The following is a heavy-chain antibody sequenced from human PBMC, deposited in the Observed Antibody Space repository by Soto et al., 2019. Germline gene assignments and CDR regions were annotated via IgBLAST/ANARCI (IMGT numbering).Heavy chain of an antibody. D-gene: IGHD3-10*01. CDR1: GLTFSTYG. CDR2: IWYDGINK. Sequence: QVQLVESGGGVGQPGRSLRLSCAASGLTFSTYGMHWVRQSPGKGLEWVAFIWYDGINKKYADSVKGRFTISRDNSKNMVFLEMNSLRVEDTAVYHCARDPIHGSGLFDAWGQGTLVTVSS. V-gene: IGHV3-33*01. CDR3: ARDPIHGSGLFDA. J-gene: IGHJ5*02.